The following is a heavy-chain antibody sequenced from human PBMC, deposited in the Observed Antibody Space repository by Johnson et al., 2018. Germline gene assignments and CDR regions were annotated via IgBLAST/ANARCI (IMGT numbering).Heavy chain of an antibody. D-gene: IGHD3-10*01. V-gene: IGHV1-8*01. Sequence: QVQLGQSGAEVKKPGASVNVSCKAFGYTFSNNDINWVRQATGQGLAWMGWLNPKRGTTGSEQKFQGRVTMTRNTSISTAYMELSSLRSEDPAGYYRARTGRFDPWGQGTLVTVSS. CDR2: LNPKRGTT. CDR1: GYTFSNND. CDR3: ARTGRFDP. J-gene: IGHJ5*02.